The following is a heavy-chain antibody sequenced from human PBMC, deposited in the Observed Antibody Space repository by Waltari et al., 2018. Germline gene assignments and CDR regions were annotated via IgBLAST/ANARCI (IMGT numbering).Heavy chain of an antibody. Sequence: QVQLVQSGAEVKKPGSSVKVPCKASGGPFRRHPNRRVGPAPCKGLEWMGGIIPIFGTANYAQKFQGRVTITADESTSTAYMELSSLRSEDTAVYYCARGVEEDIVVVPIDAFDIWGQGTMVTVSS. V-gene: IGHV1-69*01. D-gene: IGHD2-2*01. CDR2: IIPIFGTA. CDR3: ARGVEEDIVVVPIDAFDI. J-gene: IGHJ3*02. CDR1: GGPFRRHP.